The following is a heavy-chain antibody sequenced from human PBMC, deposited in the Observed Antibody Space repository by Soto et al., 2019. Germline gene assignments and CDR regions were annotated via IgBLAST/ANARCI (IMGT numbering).Heavy chain of an antibody. Sequence: ASVKVSCKASGYTFTSYGISWVRQAPGQGLEWMGWISAYNGNTNYAQKLQGRVTMTTDTSTSTAYMELRSLRSDDTAVYYCARTPYYYDSSGYQVGYFDYWGQGTLVTVSS. D-gene: IGHD3-22*01. CDR2: ISAYNGNT. CDR3: ARTPYYYDSSGYQVGYFDY. CDR1: GYTFTSYG. J-gene: IGHJ4*02. V-gene: IGHV1-18*01.